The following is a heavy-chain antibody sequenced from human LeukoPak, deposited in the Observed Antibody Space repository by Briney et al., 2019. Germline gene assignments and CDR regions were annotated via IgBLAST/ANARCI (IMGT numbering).Heavy chain of an antibody. CDR1: GGPFSGYY. Sequence: SETLSLTCAVYGGPFSGYYWSWIRQPPGKGLEWIGEIHHSGSTNRNPSLKSRVTISVDTSKNQFSLNLNSVTAADTAVYYCARGLFTVTTDYYFDFWGQGTLVTVSS. V-gene: IGHV4-34*01. J-gene: IGHJ4*02. CDR2: IHHSGST. D-gene: IGHD4-17*01. CDR3: ARGLFTVTTDYYFDF.